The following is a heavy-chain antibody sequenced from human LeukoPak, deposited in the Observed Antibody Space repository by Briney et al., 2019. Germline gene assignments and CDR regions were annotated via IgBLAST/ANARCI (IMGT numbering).Heavy chain of an antibody. Sequence: ASVKVSCKASGYTFTSYDINWVRQATGQGLEWMGWMNPNSGNTGYAQKFQGRVTMTRNTSISTAYMELSSLRSEDTAVYYCARGHVAPGSSWYPFDYWGQGTLVTVSS. V-gene: IGHV1-8*01. D-gene: IGHD6-13*01. CDR1: GYTFTSYD. CDR2: MNPNSGNT. CDR3: ARGHVAPGSSWYPFDY. J-gene: IGHJ4*02.